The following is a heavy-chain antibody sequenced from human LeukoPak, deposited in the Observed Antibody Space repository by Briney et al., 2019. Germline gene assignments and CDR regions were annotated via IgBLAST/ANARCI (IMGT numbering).Heavy chain of an antibody. CDR3: AKEYYYGSGSYYTKPYFFDY. Sequence: PGGSLRLSCAASGFSFSSYGMHWVRQAPGKGLEWAAVTWYDGSNKYYADSVKGRFTISRDNSKNTLYLQMNILRAEDTAVYYCAKEYYYGSGSYYTKPYFFDYWGQGTLVTVSS. J-gene: IGHJ4*02. V-gene: IGHV3-33*06. D-gene: IGHD3-10*01. CDR2: TWYDGSNK. CDR1: GFSFSSYG.